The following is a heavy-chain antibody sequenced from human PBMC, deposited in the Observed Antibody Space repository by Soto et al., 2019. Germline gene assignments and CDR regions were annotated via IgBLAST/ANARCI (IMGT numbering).Heavy chain of an antibody. Sequence: GGSLRLSCAASGFTFSSYAMSWVRQAPGKGLEWVSAISGSGGSTYYADSVKGRFTISRDNSKNTLYLQMNSLRAEDTAVYYCAKDRMGDSSGYSAFYIWGQGTMVTVSS. J-gene: IGHJ3*02. D-gene: IGHD3-22*01. V-gene: IGHV3-23*01. CDR3: AKDRMGDSSGYSAFYI. CDR1: GFTFSSYA. CDR2: ISGSGGST.